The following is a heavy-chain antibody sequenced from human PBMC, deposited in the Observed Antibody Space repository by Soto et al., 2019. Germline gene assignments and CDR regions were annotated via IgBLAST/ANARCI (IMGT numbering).Heavy chain of an antibody. J-gene: IGHJ3*02. CDR1: GGSVSSGSYY. CDR2: IYYSGST. CDR3: AIGSSTTGAFDI. Sequence: PSETLSLTCTVSGGSVSSGSYYWSWIRQPPGKGPEWIGYIYYSGSTNYNPSLKSRVTISVDTSKNQFSLKLSSVTAADTAVYYCAIGSSTTGAFDIWGQGTMVTV. V-gene: IGHV4-61*01. D-gene: IGHD1-1*01.